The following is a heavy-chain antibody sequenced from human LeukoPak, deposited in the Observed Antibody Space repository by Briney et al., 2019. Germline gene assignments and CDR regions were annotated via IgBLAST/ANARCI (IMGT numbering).Heavy chain of an antibody. V-gene: IGHV1-2*02. CDR1: GYTFTGYY. CDR3: ARSPITGTIRSWFDP. D-gene: IGHD1-7*01. J-gene: IGHJ5*02. CDR2: INPNSGGT. Sequence: GASVKVSCKASGYTFTGYYMHWVRQAPGQGLEWMGWINPNSGGTNYAQKFQGRVTMTRDTSISTAYMELSRLRSDDTAVYYCARSPITGTIRSWFDPWGQGTLVTVSS.